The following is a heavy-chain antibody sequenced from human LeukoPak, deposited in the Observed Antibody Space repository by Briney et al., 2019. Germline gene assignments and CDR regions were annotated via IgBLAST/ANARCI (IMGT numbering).Heavy chain of an antibody. V-gene: IGHV5-51*01. Sequence: GESLKISCKGSGYSFTSYWIGWVRQMPGKGLEWMGIIYPGDSGTRYSPSFQGQVTISADKSISAAYLQWSSLKASDTAMYYCARVLRSQLVRGNDAFDIWGQGTMVTVSS. J-gene: IGHJ3*02. CDR3: ARVLRSQLVRGNDAFDI. CDR2: IYPGDSGT. CDR1: GYSFTSYW. D-gene: IGHD6-13*01.